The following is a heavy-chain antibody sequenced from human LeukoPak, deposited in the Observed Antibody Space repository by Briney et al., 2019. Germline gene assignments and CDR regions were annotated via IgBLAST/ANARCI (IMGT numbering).Heavy chain of an antibody. D-gene: IGHD6-19*01. V-gene: IGHV1-46*01. J-gene: IGHJ4*02. CDR2: INPSGGST. Sequence: ASVKASCKASGYTFTSYYMHWVRQAPGQGLEWMGIINPSGGSTSYAQKFQGRVTMTRDTSTSTVDMELSSLRSEDTAVYYCARVYSSGWDSDYWGKGTLVTVSS. CDR3: ARVYSSGWDSDY. CDR1: GYTFTSYY.